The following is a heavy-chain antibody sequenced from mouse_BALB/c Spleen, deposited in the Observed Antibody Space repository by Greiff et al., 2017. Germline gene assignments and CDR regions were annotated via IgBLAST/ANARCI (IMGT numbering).Heavy chain of an antibody. Sequence: QVQLKQSGPELVKPGASVRISCKASGYTFTSYYIHWVKQRPGQGLEWIGWIYPGNVNTKYNEKFKGKATLTADKSSSTAYMQLSSLTSEDSAVYFCARWGTARPFAYWGQGTLVTVSA. J-gene: IGHJ3*01. CDR2: IYPGNVNT. CDR3: ARWGTARPFAY. D-gene: IGHD1-2*01. CDR1: GYTFTSYY. V-gene: IGHV1S56*01.